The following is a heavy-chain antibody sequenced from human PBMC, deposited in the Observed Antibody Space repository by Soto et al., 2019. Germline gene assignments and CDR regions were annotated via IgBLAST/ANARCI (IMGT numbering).Heavy chain of an antibody. CDR1: GFTFSSYS. V-gene: IGHV3-21*01. CDR3: ARGGGGTSLYYYYYMDV. CDR2: ISSSSSYI. J-gene: IGHJ6*03. D-gene: IGHD2-15*01. Sequence: PGGSLRLSCAASGFTFSSYSMNWVRQAPGKGLEWVSSISSSSSYIYYADSVKGRFTISRDNAKNSLYLQMNSLRAEDTAVYYCARGGGGTSLYYYYYMDVWGKGTTVTVSS.